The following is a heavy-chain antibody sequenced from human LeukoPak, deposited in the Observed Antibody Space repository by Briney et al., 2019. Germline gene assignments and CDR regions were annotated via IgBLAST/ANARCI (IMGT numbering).Heavy chain of an antibody. CDR3: ARDREYDILPNWFDP. CDR1: GFTFSSYS. CDR2: ISSSSSYI. V-gene: IGHV3-21*01. J-gene: IGHJ5*02. Sequence: GGSLRLSCAASGFTFSSYSMNWVRQAPGKGLEWVSSISSSSSYIYYADSVKGRFTISRDNAKNSLYLQMNSLRAEDTAVYYCARDREYDILPNWFDPWGQGTLVTVSS. D-gene: IGHD3-9*01.